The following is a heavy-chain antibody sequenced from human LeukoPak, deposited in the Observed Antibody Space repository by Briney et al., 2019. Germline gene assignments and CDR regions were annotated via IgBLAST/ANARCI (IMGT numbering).Heavy chain of an antibody. CDR1: GGTFSSYA. CDR2: IIPILGIA. J-gene: IGHJ3*02. V-gene: IGHV1-69*04. CDR3: ARDLGNMVVAARAFDI. Sequence: GASVKVSCKASGGTFSSYAISWVRQAPGQGLEWMGRIIPILGIANYAQKFQGRVTITADKSTSTAYMELSSLRSEDTAVYYCARDLGNMVVAARAFDIWGQGTMVTVSS. D-gene: IGHD2-15*01.